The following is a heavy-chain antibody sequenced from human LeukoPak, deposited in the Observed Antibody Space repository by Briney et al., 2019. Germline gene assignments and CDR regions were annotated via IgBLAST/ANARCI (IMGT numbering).Heavy chain of an antibody. CDR1: GGTFSSYA. CDR2: IIPVFNTA. V-gene: IGHV1-69*13. Sequence: VASVKVSCKASGGTFSSYAISWVRQAPGQGLEWMGGIIPVFNTADQAQKFQDRVTITADDSTSTAYMELSSLRSEDTAVYYCARCPWQRDGQGAYYFDYWGQGTLVTVSS. CDR3: ARCPWQRDGQGAYYFDY. D-gene: IGHD5-12*01. J-gene: IGHJ4*02.